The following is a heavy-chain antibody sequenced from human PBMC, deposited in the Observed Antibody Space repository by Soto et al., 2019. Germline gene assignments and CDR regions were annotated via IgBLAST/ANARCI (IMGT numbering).Heavy chain of an antibody. D-gene: IGHD3-9*01. CDR3: AKYPFYDILTGYYFDY. J-gene: IGHJ4*02. CDR1: GFTFSSYA. CDR2: ISGSGGST. Sequence: GGSLRLSCAASGFTFSSYAMSWVRQAPGKGLEWVSAISGSGGSTYYADSVKGRFTISRDNSKNTLYLQMNSQRAEDTAVYYCAKYPFYDILTGYYFDYWGQGTLVTVSS. V-gene: IGHV3-23*01.